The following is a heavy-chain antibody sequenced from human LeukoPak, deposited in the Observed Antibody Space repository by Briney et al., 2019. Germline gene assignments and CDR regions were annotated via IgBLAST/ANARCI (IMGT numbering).Heavy chain of an antibody. J-gene: IGHJ4*02. CDR2: ISGSGGDT. CDR1: GFTFSNYA. V-gene: IGHV3-23*01. D-gene: IGHD6-19*01. CDR3: VKDSVVVAGLVNYFDY. Sequence: GRSLRLSCAASGFTFSNYAMSWVRQAPGKGLEWVSAISGSGGDTFYTDSVKGRFTISRGNSKNTLYLQMKGLRAEDTAVYYCVKDSVVVAGLVNYFDYWGQGTLVTVSS.